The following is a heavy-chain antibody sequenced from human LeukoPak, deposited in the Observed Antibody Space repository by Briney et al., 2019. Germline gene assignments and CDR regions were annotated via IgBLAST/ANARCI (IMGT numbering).Heavy chain of an antibody. CDR2: ISHSGTT. CDR1: GGSISSYS. CDR3: ARGRNFVVVPAARYYYYYMDV. D-gene: IGHD2-2*01. V-gene: IGHV4-59*12. J-gene: IGHJ6*03. Sequence: SETLSLTCIVSGGSISSYSWNWIRQSPGKGLEWVGYISHSGTTSYNSSLKSRVTMSVDTSKNQFSLKLSSVTAADTAVYYCARGRNFVVVPAARYYYYYMDVWGKGTTVTVSS.